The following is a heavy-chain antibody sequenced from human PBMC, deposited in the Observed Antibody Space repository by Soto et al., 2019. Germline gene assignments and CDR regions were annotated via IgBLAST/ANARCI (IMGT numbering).Heavy chain of an antibody. J-gene: IGHJ3*02. Sequence: PSETRSLTCTVSGGSISSYYWSWIRQPPGKGLEWIGYIYYRVSASSSPSLKSRVTISVATYKSQFSLKRSSVTAADTAVYYSAGGVRYYDSSGYYAGDAFDIWGQGTMVTVSS. V-gene: IGHV4-59*01. CDR3: AGGVRYYDSSGYYAGDAFDI. CDR1: GGSISSYY. D-gene: IGHD3-22*01. CDR2: IYYRVSA.